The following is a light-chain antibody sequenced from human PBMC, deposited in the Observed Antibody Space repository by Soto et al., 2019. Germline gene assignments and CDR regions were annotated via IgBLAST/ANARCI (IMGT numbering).Light chain of an antibody. CDR3: AAWDDSLNVFYV. J-gene: IGLJ1*01. Sequence: LAQPPSASGTPGQRVTISCSGSSSNIGSNTVDWYQQLPGTAPKLLIYSNNQRPSGVPDRFSGSKSGTSASLAISGLQSEDEADYYCAAWDDSLNVFYVFGTGTKVTVL. CDR1: SSNIGSNT. CDR2: SNN. V-gene: IGLV1-44*01.